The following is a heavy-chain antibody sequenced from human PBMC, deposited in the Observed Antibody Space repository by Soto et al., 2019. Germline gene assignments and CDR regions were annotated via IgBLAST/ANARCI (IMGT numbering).Heavy chain of an antibody. CDR3: ARTRVWFGELFGAFDI. D-gene: IGHD3-10*01. V-gene: IGHV3-48*01. Sequence: GGSLRLSCAASGFTFSSYSMNWVRQAPGKGLEWVSYISSSSSTIYYADSVKGRFTISRDNAKNSLYLQMNSLRAEDTAVYYCARTRVWFGELFGAFDIWGQGTMVTVSS. CDR1: GFTFSSYS. J-gene: IGHJ3*02. CDR2: ISSSSSTI.